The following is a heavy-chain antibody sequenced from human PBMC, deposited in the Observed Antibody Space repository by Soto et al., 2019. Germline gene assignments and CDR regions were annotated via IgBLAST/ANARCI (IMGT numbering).Heavy chain of an antibody. D-gene: IGHD5-18*01. CDR1: EFTFSSYP. CDR3: ANARDTGTAYDAYDM. V-gene: IGHV3-23*01. Sequence: PGGSLRLSCAASEFTFSSYPMSWVRQAPGKGLEWVSAITGSGGFTNYADSVKGRFTISRDNSKNTLFLQMNSLRAEDTAVYYCANARDTGTAYDAYDMCGQGTMVTVSS. CDR2: ITGSGGFT. J-gene: IGHJ3*02.